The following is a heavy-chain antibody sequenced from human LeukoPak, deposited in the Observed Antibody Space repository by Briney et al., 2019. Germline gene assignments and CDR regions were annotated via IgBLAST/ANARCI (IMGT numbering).Heavy chain of an antibody. Sequence: GGSLRLSCTASGFPFSDYEMNWVRQAPGRGLEWVSYISGSASHIYYADSVKGRFTISRDNSKNTLYLQMNSLRAEDTAVYYCAKDLRGTTSDYWGQGTLVTVSS. CDR3: AKDLRGTTSDY. CDR1: GFPFSDYE. D-gene: IGHD3-16*01. V-gene: IGHV3-48*03. J-gene: IGHJ4*02. CDR2: ISGSASHI.